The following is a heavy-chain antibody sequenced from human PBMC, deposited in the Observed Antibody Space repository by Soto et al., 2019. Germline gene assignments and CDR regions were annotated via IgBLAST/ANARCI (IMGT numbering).Heavy chain of an antibody. D-gene: IGHD1-26*01. V-gene: IGHV4-4*02. J-gene: IGHJ1*01. CDR1: GCSINSSNC. CDR3: ARASGSELRN. Sequence: SETLSLTYAVSGCSINSSNCWSSVRQHTGKELEWIGEIYHSGSNKYNQSHKSRVTISVAKSKNKIYMKLKTVTAADTAVYYCARASGSELRNWGQG. CDR2: IYHSGSN.